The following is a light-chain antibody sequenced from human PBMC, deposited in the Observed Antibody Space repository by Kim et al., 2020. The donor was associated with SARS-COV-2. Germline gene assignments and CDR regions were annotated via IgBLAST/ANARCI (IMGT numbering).Light chain of an antibody. CDR3: QQYNNWPGT. Sequence: VAPGERATLSCRASQSVSSNLAWYQQKPGQAPRLLIYGASTRATGIPARFSGSGSGTEFTLTISSLQSEDFAVYYCQQYNNWPGTFGQGTKVDIK. V-gene: IGKV3-15*01. CDR1: QSVSSN. CDR2: GAS. J-gene: IGKJ1*01.